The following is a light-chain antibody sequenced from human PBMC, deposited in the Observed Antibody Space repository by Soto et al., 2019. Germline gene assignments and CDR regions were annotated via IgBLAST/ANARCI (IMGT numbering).Light chain of an antibody. CDR3: CSYAGSRTFV. Sequence: QSALTQPPSASGSPGQSVTISCTGTSSDVGAYNRVSWYQHHPGKAPKLMIYEVSKRPSGVPDRFSGSKSGNTASLTVSGLQAEDEAHYHCCSYAGSRTFVFGGGTKLTVL. J-gene: IGLJ2*01. V-gene: IGLV2-8*01. CDR2: EVS. CDR1: SSDVGAYNR.